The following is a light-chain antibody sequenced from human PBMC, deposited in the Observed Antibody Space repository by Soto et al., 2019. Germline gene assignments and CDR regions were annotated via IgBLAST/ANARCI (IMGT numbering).Light chain of an antibody. CDR1: SSNVGNNF. V-gene: IGLV1-51*01. CDR2: DNS. Sequence: QSVLTQPPSMSAAPGQKVTITCSGSSSNVGNNFVSWYQQLPGTAPKLLIFDNSQRPSRIPDRFFGSKSGTSATLAITGPQTGDEAVYYCGTWDTKLNAVVFGGGTQLTVL. J-gene: IGLJ2*01. CDR3: GTWDTKLNAVV.